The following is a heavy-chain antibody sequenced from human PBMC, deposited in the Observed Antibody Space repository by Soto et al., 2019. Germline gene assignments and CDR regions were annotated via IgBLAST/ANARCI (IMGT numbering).Heavy chain of an antibody. D-gene: IGHD3-16*01. Sequence: GGSLRLSCPASGFTFSGYWIHWVRQVPGRGLVWVSHITEHGRPLSYAAPVKGRFTISRDNAKNTVYLQMNGLRAEDTALYYFVLGGVGSYEYWGQGTVVTVSS. J-gene: IGHJ4*02. CDR3: VLGGVGSYEY. CDR1: GFTFSGYW. V-gene: IGHV3-74*01. CDR2: ITEHGRPL.